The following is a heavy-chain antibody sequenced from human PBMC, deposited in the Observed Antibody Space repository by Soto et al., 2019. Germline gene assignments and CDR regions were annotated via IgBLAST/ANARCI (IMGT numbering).Heavy chain of an antibody. V-gene: IGHV1-8*01. Sequence: ASVKVSCKASGYTFTSYDINWVLQATGQGLEWMGWMNPNSGNTGYAQKFRGRVTMTRNTSISTAYMELSSLRSEDTAVYYCARGTAVPYYYYYYMDVWGQGTTVTVSS. CDR2: MNPNSGNT. D-gene: IGHD3-10*02. CDR1: GYTFTSYD. J-gene: IGHJ6*03. CDR3: ARGTAVPYYYYYYMDV.